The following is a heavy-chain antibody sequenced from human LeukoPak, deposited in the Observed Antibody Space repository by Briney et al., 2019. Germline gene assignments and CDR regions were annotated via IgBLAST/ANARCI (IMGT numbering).Heavy chain of an antibody. J-gene: IGHJ4*02. CDR3: AKRGVVIRVILVGFHKEAYYFDS. CDR2: ISDSGGRT. V-gene: IGHV3-23*01. Sequence: GGSLRLSCAVSGISLSNYGMRRVRLAPRTGLEGPAGISDSGGRTSYADSVKGRFTISRDNPKNTLYLQMNSLRAEDTAVYFCAKRGVVIRVILVGFHKEAYYFDSWGQGALVSVSS. D-gene: IGHD3-22*01. CDR1: GISLSNYG.